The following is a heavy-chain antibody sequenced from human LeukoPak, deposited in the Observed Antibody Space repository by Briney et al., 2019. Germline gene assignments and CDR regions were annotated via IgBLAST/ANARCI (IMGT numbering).Heavy chain of an antibody. CDR2: ISAYNGNT. J-gene: IGHJ5*02. CDR1: GYTFTSYG. Sequence: ASVKVSCKASGYTFTSYGISWVRQAPGQGLEWMGWISAYNGNTNYAQKLQGRVTMTTDTSTSTAYMELRSLRSDDTAVYYCARGSGVTMVRGVITDQYIWFDPWGQGTLVTVSS. V-gene: IGHV1-18*01. CDR3: ARGSGVTMVRGVITDQYIWFDP. D-gene: IGHD3-10*01.